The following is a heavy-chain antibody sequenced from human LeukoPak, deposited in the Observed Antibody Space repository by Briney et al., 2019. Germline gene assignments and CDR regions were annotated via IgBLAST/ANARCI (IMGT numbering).Heavy chain of an antibody. D-gene: IGHD3-16*02. V-gene: IGHV4-4*07. CDR1: GGSISSYY. CDR3: ARGPLWVRGVIVIDDAFDI. CDR2: IYTSGST. Sequence: SETLSLTCTVSGGSISSYYWSWIRQPAGKGLEWIGRIYTSGSTNYNPSLKSRVTMSVDTSKNQFSLKLGSATAADTAVYYCARGPLWVRGVIVIDDAFDILRQGAMVAVCS. J-gene: IGHJ3*02.